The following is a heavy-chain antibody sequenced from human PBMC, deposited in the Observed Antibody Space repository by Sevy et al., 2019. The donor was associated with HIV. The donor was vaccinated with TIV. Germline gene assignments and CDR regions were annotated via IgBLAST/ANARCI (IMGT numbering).Heavy chain of an antibody. J-gene: IGHJ4*02. Sequence: ASVKVPCKTFGYTFKTYGISWVRQAPGQGLEWMGWISAYSGDTNFAQKFQGRVTMTTDTSTSTAYMELSSLRSDDTAVYFGARDKPQGVVIIPGSMWGGVDYWGQGTVVTVSS. D-gene: IGHD2-2*01. CDR3: ARDKPQGVVIIPGSMWGGVDY. CDR2: ISAYSGDT. V-gene: IGHV1-18*01. CDR1: GYTFKTYG.